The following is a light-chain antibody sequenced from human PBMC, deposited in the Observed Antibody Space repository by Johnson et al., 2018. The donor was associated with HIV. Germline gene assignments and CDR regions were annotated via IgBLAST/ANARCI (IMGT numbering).Light chain of an antibody. CDR1: SSNIGNNY. V-gene: IGLV1-51*01. CDR3: GRWDDSLSTYV. Sequence: QSVLTQPPSVSAAPGQKVTISCSGSSSNIGNNYVSWYQQLPGTAPKLLIYDNNKRPSGIPDRFSGSKSGTSATLGITGLQTGDDADYYCGRWDDSLSTYVLGTGTRVTVL. J-gene: IGLJ1*01. CDR2: DNN.